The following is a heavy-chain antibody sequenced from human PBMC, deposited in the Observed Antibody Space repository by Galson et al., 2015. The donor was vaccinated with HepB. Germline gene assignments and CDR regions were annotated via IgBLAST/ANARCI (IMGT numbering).Heavy chain of an antibody. V-gene: IGHV1-3*01. D-gene: IGHD4-17*01. CDR1: GYTFTSYA. Sequence: SVKVSCKASGYTFTSYAMHWVRQAPGQRLEWMGWINAGNGNTKYSQKFQGRVTITRDTSASTAYMELSSLRSEDTAVYYCASCYGDSPYYYYGMDVWGQGTTVTVSS. J-gene: IGHJ6*02. CDR3: ASCYGDSPYYYYGMDV. CDR2: INAGNGNT.